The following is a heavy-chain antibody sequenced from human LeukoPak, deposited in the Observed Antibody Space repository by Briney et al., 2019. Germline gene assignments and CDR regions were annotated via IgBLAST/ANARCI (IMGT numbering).Heavy chain of an antibody. Sequence: SETLSLTCTVSGGSISNSSYYWGWIRQPPGKGLEWIGSIYYSGNTYYNPSLKSRVTISVDRSKNQFPLKLSSVTAADTAVYYCASGYDSSGYCFDYWGQGTLVTVSS. J-gene: IGHJ4*02. CDR3: ASGYDSSGYCFDY. D-gene: IGHD3-22*01. V-gene: IGHV4-39*01. CDR2: IYYSGNT. CDR1: GGSISNSSYY.